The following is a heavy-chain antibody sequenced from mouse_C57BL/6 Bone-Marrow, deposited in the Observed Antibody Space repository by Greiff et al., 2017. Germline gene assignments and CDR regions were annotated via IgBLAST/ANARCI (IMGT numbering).Heavy chain of an antibody. CDR1: GYSITSGYY. V-gene: IGHV3-6*01. CDR3: ARDDYYFAY. CDR2: ISYDGSN. D-gene: IGHD1-1*01. J-gene: IGHJ3*01. Sequence: EVQLQQSGPGLVKPSQSLSLTCSVTGYSITSGYYWNWIRQFPGNKLEWMGYISYDGSNNYNPSLKNRISITRDKSKNQFCLKLNSVTTEDTATYYCARDDYYFAYWGQGTLVTVSA.